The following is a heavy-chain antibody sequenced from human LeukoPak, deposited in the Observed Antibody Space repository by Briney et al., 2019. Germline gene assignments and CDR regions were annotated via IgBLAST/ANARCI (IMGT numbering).Heavy chain of an antibody. V-gene: IGHV3-21*06. Sequence: GGSLRLSCAASGFTFSSYGMHWVRQAPGKGLEWVSSIPGNSRYMYYADSVKGRFTISRDNARNSVFLQMSSLTAEDTAVYYCARGGAFGVDRNDYWGQGTLVTVSS. CDR2: IPGNSRYM. J-gene: IGHJ4*02. CDR3: ARGGAFGVDRNDY. CDR1: GFTFSSYG. D-gene: IGHD3-3*01.